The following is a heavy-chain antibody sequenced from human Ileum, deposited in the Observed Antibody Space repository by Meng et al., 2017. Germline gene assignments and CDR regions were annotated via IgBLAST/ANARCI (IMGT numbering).Heavy chain of an antibody. Sequence: GKVPESGPGLPKPSGTLSLTCAVSCGSISTSDWWSWVRQPPGKGLEWIGEIHHSGSTNYNPSLKSRVTISVDKYKNQFSLKLNSVTAADTAVYYCAREWSGSYRHFDYWGQGTLVTVSS. D-gene: IGHD1-26*01. V-gene: IGHV4-4*02. J-gene: IGHJ4*02. CDR2: IHHSGST. CDR3: AREWSGSYRHFDY. CDR1: CGSISTSDW.